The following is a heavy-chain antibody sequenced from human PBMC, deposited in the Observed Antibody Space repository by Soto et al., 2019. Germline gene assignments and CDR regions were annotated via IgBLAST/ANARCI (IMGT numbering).Heavy chain of an antibody. V-gene: IGHV4-31*03. Sequence: SETLSLTCTVSGGSISSGSYYWSWIRQHPGEGLEWIGYIYYSGSTYYNPSLKSRVTISVDTSKNQFSLKLSSVTAADTAVYYCATQLARRDGYNSAFDYWGQGTLVTVSS. D-gene: IGHD5-12*01. J-gene: IGHJ4*02. CDR2: IYYSGST. CDR3: ATQLARRDGYNSAFDY. CDR1: GGSISSGSYY.